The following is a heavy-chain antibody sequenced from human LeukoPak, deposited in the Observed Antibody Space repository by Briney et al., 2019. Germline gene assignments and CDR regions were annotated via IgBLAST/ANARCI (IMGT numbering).Heavy chain of an antibody. CDR3: AKEEAWIPYYFDY. CDR1: GFTFSSFA. J-gene: IGHJ4*02. V-gene: IGHV3-23*01. Sequence: GGSLRLSCAASGFTFSSFAMSWVRQAPGKGLEWVSAISGGGGTTHYADSVKGRFTISRDNSKNTLYLQMNSLRAEDTAVYYCAKEEAWIPYYFDYWGQGTPVTVSS. D-gene: IGHD5-12*01. CDR2: ISGGGGTT.